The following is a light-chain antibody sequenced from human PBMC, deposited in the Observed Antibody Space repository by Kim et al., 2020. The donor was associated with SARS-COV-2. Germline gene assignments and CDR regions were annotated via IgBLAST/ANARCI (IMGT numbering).Light chain of an antibody. CDR1: SSNVVTYNY. Sequence: GQSIPISCTGTSSNVVTYNYVSWYQQYPGNAPKLMIYEVNKRHSGVSNRFSGSKTGNTASLTISGLQAADEADYYCSSYATSRSYVFGTGTKVTVL. J-gene: IGLJ1*01. CDR3: SSYATSRSYV. V-gene: IGLV2-14*01. CDR2: EVN.